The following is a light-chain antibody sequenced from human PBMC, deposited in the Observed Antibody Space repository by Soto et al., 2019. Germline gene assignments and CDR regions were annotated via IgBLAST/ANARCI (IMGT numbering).Light chain of an antibody. CDR3: QQYYMCPST. CDR1: QSVFYSSNNKNH. CDR2: WAS. V-gene: IGKV4-1*01. J-gene: IGKJ4*01. Sequence: DIVLTQSPDSLAVSLGERATINCRSSQSVFYSSNNKNHFAWYQQTPGQPPELLIYWASTRDSVLPDRFSGSASGADFTLPISSLHAKDVVLYYCQQYYMCPSTLAGGTKVGLK.